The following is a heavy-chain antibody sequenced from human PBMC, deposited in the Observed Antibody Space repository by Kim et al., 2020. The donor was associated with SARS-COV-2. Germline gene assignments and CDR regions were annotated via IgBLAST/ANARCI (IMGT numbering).Heavy chain of an antibody. CDR2: IYHSGST. D-gene: IGHD2-2*01. Sequence: SETLSLTCAVSGGSISSSNWWSWVRQPPGKGLEWIGEIYHSGSTNYNPSLKSRVTISVDKSKNQFSLKLSSVTAADTAVYYCACLPSVVPAAGWVWGQGTLVTVSS. CDR1: GGSISSSNW. J-gene: IGHJ4*02. V-gene: IGHV4-4*02. CDR3: ACLPSVVPAAGWV.